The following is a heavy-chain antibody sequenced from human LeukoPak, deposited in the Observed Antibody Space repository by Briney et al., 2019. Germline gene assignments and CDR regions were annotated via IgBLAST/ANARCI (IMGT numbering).Heavy chain of an antibody. CDR3: ARVSPSYETYYCGSGSYGNNWFDP. CDR2: IYYSGST. D-gene: IGHD3-10*01. CDR1: GGSISSYY. V-gene: IGHV4-59*01. J-gene: IGHJ5*02. Sequence: SETLSLTCTVSGGSISSYYWSWIRQPPGKGLEWIGYIYYSGSTIYNPSLKSRVTISVGTSKNQFSLKMSSVTAADTAVYYCARVSPSYETYYCGSGSYGNNWFDPWGQGTLVTVSS.